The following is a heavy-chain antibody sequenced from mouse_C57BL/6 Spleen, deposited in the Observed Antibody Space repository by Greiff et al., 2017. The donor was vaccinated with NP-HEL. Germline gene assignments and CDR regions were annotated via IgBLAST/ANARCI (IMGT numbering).Heavy chain of an antibody. Sequence: VQLQQPGAELVRPGTSVKLSCKASGYTFTSYWMHWVKQRPGQGLEWIGVIDPSDSYTNYNQKFKGKATLTVDTSSSTAYMQLSSLTSEDSAVYYCARGGIYYGSSPWYFDVWGTGTTVTVSS. V-gene: IGHV1-59*01. CDR1: GYTFTSYW. CDR3: ARGGIYYGSSPWYFDV. J-gene: IGHJ1*03. D-gene: IGHD1-1*01. CDR2: IDPSDSYT.